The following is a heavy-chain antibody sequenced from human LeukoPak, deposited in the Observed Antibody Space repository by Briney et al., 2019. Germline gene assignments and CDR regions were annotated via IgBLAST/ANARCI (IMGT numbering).Heavy chain of an antibody. CDR3: ARDPYYCSGGSCYSGGFDY. D-gene: IGHD2-15*01. J-gene: IGHJ4*02. CDR1: GGSFSGYY. CDR2: INHSGST. Sequence: SETLSLTCAVYGGSFSGYYWSWIRQPPGKGLEWIGEINHSGSTNYNPSLKSRVTISVDTSKNQFFLRLSSVTAADTAVYYCARDPYYCSGGSCYSGGFDYWGQGTLVTVSS. V-gene: IGHV4-34*01.